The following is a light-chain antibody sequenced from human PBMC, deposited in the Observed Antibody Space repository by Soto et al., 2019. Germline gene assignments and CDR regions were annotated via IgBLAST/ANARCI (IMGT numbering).Light chain of an antibody. CDR3: QQREDWPRT. Sequence: EIVLTQSPAILSLSPGERATLSCRASQSVGDYLGWYQQKPGQAPRLLIYDASQRATGVPARFSARGSGTDFTLTISSLEPEDFAIYYCQQREDWPRTFGGGTKVDI. CDR1: QSVGDY. V-gene: IGKV3-11*01. CDR2: DAS. J-gene: IGKJ4*01.